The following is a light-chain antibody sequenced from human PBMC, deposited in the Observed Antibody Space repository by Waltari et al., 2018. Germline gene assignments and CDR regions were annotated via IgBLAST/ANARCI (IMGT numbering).Light chain of an antibody. CDR1: QNVKNNNN. J-gene: IGKJ2*01. CDR2: DAS. CDR3: HQYGTSPRT. V-gene: IGKV3-20*01. Sequence: EIVLTQSPGTLSLSPGERATLSCRASQNVKNNNNLAWYQQKPCQAPRLLIYDASRRAPGIPVRFSGSGSGTDFPLTISRLEPEAFAVYSCHQYGTSPRTFGLGTKLEIK.